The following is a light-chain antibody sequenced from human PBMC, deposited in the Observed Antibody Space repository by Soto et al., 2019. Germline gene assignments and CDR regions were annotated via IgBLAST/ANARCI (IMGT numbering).Light chain of an antibody. CDR3: ETWDNNILV. V-gene: IGLV4-60*02. CDR1: SGHSSYI. J-gene: IGLJ2*01. Sequence: QSVLTQSSSASASLGSSVKLTCTLSSGHSSYIIAWHQQQPGKAPRYLMKLEVSGSYNKGSGVPDRFSGSSSGADCYLTISTLQFEDEADYYCETWDNNILVFGGGTKLTVL. CDR2: LEVSGSY.